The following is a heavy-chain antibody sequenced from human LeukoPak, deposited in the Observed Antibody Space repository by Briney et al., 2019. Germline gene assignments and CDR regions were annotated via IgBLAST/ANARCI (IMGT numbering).Heavy chain of an antibody. CDR1: GGTFSSYA. J-gene: IGHJ6*03. Sequence: ASVKVSCKASGGTFSSYAISWVRQAPGQGLEWMGGIIPIFGTANYAQKFQGRVTITADKSTSTAYMELSSLRSEDTAVYYCARGSGSGSYSRGTSYYYYYYYMDVWGKGTTVTVSS. CDR2: IIPIFGTA. V-gene: IGHV1-69*06. D-gene: IGHD3-10*01. CDR3: ARGSGSGSYSRGTSYYYYYYYMDV.